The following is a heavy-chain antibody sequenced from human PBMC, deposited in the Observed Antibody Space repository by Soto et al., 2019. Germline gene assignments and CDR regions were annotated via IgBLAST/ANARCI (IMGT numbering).Heavy chain of an antibody. CDR2: IIPILGIA. Sequence: SVKVSCKASGGTFSSYTISWVRQAPGQGLEWMGRIIPILGIANYAQKFQGRVTITADKSTSTAYMELSSLRSEDTAVYYCARDAESGCSSTSCYLSWFDPWGQGTLVTVS. D-gene: IGHD2-2*01. V-gene: IGHV1-69*04. CDR1: GGTFSSYT. J-gene: IGHJ5*02. CDR3: ARDAESGCSSTSCYLSWFDP.